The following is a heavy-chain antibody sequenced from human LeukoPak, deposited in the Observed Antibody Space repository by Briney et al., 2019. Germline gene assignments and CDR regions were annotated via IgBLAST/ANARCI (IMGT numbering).Heavy chain of an antibody. D-gene: IGHD3-22*01. CDR2: ISGSGGST. CDR1: GFTFSSYA. Sequence: GGSLRLSCAASGFTFSSYATSWVRQAPGKGLEWVSAISGSGGSTYYADSVKGRFTISRDNSKNTLYLQMNSLRAEDTAVYYCAKASRITMIVVVIKYFDYWGQGTLVTVSS. V-gene: IGHV3-23*01. CDR3: AKASRITMIVVVIKYFDY. J-gene: IGHJ4*02.